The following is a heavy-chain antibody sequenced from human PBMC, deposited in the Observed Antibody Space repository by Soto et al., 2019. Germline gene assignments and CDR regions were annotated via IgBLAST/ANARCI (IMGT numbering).Heavy chain of an antibody. CDR1: GGTFSTYV. J-gene: IGHJ6*03. Sequence: SVKVSCKAPGGTFSTYVISWVRQAPGQGLEWMGGFIPSFGTAHYAQKFQDRVTITADESTSTAYMELSSLRSGDTAVYYCARVSGVEYQISLLYSMDVWGQGTTVTVSS. V-gene: IGHV1-69*13. CDR3: ARVSGVEYQISLLYSMDV. D-gene: IGHD2-2*01. CDR2: FIPSFGTA.